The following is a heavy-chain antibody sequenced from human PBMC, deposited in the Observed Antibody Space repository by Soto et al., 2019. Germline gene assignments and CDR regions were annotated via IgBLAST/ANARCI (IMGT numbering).Heavy chain of an antibody. CDR2: IYYSGST. D-gene: IGHD3-10*01. CDR1: GGSISSGGYY. CDR3: ATDYGSGGTFDY. Sequence: SETLSLTCTVSGGSISSGGYYWGWIRQHPGKGLEWIGYIYYSGSTYYNPSLKSRVTISVDTSKNQFSLKLSSVTAADTAVYYCATDYGSGGTFDYWGQGTLVTVSS. V-gene: IGHV4-31*03. J-gene: IGHJ4*02.